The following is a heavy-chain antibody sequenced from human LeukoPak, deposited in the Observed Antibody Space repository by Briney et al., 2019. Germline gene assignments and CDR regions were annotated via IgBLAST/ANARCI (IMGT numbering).Heavy chain of an antibody. V-gene: IGHV1-69*04. CDR2: IIPILGIA. CDR3: ARDREYSGFGVYYFDY. D-gene: IGHD5-12*01. CDR1: GGTFSSYA. J-gene: IGHJ4*02. Sequence: GSSVKVSCKASGGTFSSYAISWVRQAPGQGLEWMGRIIPILGIANYAQKFQGRVTITADKSTSTAYMELSSLRSEDTAVYYCARDREYSGFGVYYFDYWGQGTLVTVSS.